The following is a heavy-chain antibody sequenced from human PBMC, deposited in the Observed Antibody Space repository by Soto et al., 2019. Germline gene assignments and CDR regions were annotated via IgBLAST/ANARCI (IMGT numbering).Heavy chain of an antibody. V-gene: IGHV1-18*04. CDR1: GYTFTSYG. CDR2: ISAYNGNT. D-gene: IGHD1-1*01. J-gene: IGHJ4*02. Sequence: GASVKVSCKASGYTFTSYGISWVRQAPGQGLEGMGWISAYNGNTNYAQKLQGRVTMTSDTSINTVHMELSSLRSEDTAVYYCARRAETNGWNGFGDDKYYFDFWGQGTLVTVSS. CDR3: ARRAETNGWNGFGDDKYYFDF.